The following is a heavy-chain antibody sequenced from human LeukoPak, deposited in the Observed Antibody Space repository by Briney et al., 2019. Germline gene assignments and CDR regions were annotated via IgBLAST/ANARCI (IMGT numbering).Heavy chain of an antibody. V-gene: IGHV4-34*01. J-gene: IGHJ6*03. D-gene: IGHD3-3*01. CDR1: NGSFSGYY. CDR2: ITHSGST. Sequence: RSETMSLSCAVDNGSFSGYYGCGIHLPPGRRQGWMGKITHSGSTNYNPSLKSRVTISEDTSKNQFSLKLSSVTAADTAVYYCAATIFGVVIKDYMDVWGKGTTVTVSS. CDR3: AATIFGVVIKDYMDV.